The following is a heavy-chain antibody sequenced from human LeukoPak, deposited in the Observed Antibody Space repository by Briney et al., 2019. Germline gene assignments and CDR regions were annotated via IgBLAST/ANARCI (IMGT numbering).Heavy chain of an antibody. D-gene: IGHD3-10*01. J-gene: IGHJ4*02. Sequence: QSGGSLRLSCAASGFTFSNYGIHWVRQAPGKGLEWVALISYDGSNKYYADSVKGRFTISRDNAKNTVYLQMNSLRPEDTSVYYCAKEPYVSHNYGSGSYRTSFFFDYWGQGTLVTVSS. CDR1: GFTFSNYG. V-gene: IGHV3-30*18. CDR2: ISYDGSNK. CDR3: AKEPYVSHNYGSGSYRTSFFFDY.